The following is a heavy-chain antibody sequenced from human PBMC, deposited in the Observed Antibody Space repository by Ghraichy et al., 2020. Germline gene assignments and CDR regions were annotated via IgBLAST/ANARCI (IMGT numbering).Heavy chain of an antibody. CDR3: ARAKYSSGWYGDF. V-gene: IGHV3-48*02. D-gene: IGHD6-19*01. Sequence: GESLNISCAASGFTFSSYSMNWVRQAPGKGLEWVSYISSSSSTIHYADSVKGRFTISRDNAKNSLYLQMNSLRDEDTAVYYCARAKYSSGWYGDFWGQGTLVTVSS. CDR2: ISSSSSTI. J-gene: IGHJ4*02. CDR1: GFTFSSYS.